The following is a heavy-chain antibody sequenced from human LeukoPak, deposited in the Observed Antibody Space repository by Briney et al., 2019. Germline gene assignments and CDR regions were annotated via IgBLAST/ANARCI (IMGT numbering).Heavy chain of an antibody. V-gene: IGHV3-11*04. CDR3: ARDLASSSWFDY. D-gene: IGHD6-13*01. Sequence: KSGGSLRLSCAASGFTFGDYYMSWIRQAPGKGLEWVSYISSSGSTIYYADSVKGRFTISRDNAKNSLYLQMNSLRAEDTAVYYCARDLASSSWFDYWGQGTLVTVSS. J-gene: IGHJ4*02. CDR2: ISSSGSTI. CDR1: GFTFGDYY.